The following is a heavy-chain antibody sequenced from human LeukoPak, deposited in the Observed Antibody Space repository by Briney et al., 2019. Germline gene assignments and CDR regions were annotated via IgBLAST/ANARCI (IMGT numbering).Heavy chain of an antibody. Sequence: RTGGSLRLSCAASGFTFSTYEMNWVRQAPGKGLEWISYISPGGGDTIYYADSVKGRFTISRDNAKNSLYLQMNSLRAEDMALYYCATSEKLYSNLDYWGQGTLVTVSS. CDR2: ISPGGGDTI. J-gene: IGHJ4*02. CDR3: ATSEKLYSNLDY. CDR1: GFTFSTYE. V-gene: IGHV3-48*03. D-gene: IGHD4-11*01.